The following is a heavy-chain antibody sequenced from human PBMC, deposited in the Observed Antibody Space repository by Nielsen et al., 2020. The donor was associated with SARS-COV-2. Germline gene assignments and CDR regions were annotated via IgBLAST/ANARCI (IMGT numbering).Heavy chain of an antibody. V-gene: IGHV3-9*01. Sequence: SLKISCAASGFTFDDYAMHWVRQAPGKGLEWVAGLSWNSGSIVYADSVKGRFTISRDNAKNSLYLQMNSLRAEDTALYYCAKIGAAPKEDAFDIWGQGTMVTVSS. CDR1: GFTFDDYA. D-gene: IGHD6-6*01. CDR3: AKIGAAPKEDAFDI. CDR2: LSWNSGSI. J-gene: IGHJ3*02.